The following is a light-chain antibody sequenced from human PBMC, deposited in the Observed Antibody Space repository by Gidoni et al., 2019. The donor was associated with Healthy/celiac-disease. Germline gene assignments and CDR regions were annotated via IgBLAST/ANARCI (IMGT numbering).Light chain of an antibody. CDR2: DAS. CDR3: QQYNNWPPWT. Sequence: DIVMTQSPATLSVSPGERATLSCRASQSVSSTLAWYQQKPGQAPRLLIYDASTRATGIPARFSGSGSGTEFTLTISSLQSEDFEVYYCQQYNNWPPWTFGQGTKVEIK. CDR1: QSVSST. V-gene: IGKV3-15*01. J-gene: IGKJ1*01.